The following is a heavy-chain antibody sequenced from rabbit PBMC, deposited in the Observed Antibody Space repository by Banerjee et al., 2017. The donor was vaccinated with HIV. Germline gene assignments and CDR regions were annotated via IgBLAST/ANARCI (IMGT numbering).Heavy chain of an antibody. D-gene: IGHD2-1*01. CDR3: ARERTKYDDYSNWDL. Sequence: QSLEESGGDLVKPGASLTLTCTPSGFTISSSYWMCWVRQAPGKGLEWIGCIYTGDDRTHYASWVKGRFTISKASSTTVTLQMTSLTVADTATYFCARERTKYDDYSNWDLWGQGTLVTVS. V-gene: IGHV1S40*01. CDR2: IYTGDDRT. CDR1: GFTISSSYW. J-gene: IGHJ4*01.